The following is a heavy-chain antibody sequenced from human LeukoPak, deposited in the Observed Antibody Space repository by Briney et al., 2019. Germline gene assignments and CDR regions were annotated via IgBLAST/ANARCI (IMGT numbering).Heavy chain of an antibody. CDR1: GDSISDYY. D-gene: IGHD3-16*01. J-gene: IGHJ4*02. CDR3: TRGAGWLIDY. V-gene: IGHV4-59*01. CDR2: FHNSGTS. Sequence: NPSETLSLTCTVSGDSISDYYRGWIRQPPGKGLEWIGYFHNSGTSTYNPSLKSRVTISADTSKNQFSLKLNSLTTADTAVYYCTRGAGWLIDYWGQGILVTVSS.